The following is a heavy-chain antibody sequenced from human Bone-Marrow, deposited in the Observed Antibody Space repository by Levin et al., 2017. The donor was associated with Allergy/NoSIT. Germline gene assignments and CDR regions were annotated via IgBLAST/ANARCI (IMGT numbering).Heavy chain of an antibody. D-gene: IGHD1-1*01. J-gene: IGHJ6*02. CDR2: VKSEHDGGTA. CDR1: GFSFNKAW. Sequence: GGSLRLSCLASGFSFNKAWMSWVRPAPGKGLQWVGRVKSEHDGGTADYGDSVKGRFTISRDDSERTLFLEMNSLNIEDTGVYYCTTGEATGMTTSRPLEVWGQGTTVIVSS. CDR3: TTGEATGMTTSRPLEV. V-gene: IGHV3-15*01.